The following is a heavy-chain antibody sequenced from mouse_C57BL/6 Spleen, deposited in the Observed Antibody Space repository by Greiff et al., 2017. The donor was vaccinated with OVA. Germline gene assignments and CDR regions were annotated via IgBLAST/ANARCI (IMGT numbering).Heavy chain of an antibody. CDR1: GYTFTSYW. D-gene: IGHD1-3*01. CDR2: IDPSDSYT. J-gene: IGHJ1*03. V-gene: IGHV1-50*01. Sequence: QVQLKQPGAELVKPGASVKLSCKASGYTFTSYWMQWVKQRPGQGLEWIGEIDPSDSYTNYNQKFKGKATLTVDTSSSTAYMQLSSLTSEDSAVYYCARGSKGRYFDGWGTGTTVTVSS. CDR3: ARGSKGRYFDG.